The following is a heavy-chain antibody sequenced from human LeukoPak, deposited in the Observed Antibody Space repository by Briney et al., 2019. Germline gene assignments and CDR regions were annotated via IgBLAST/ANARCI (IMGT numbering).Heavy chain of an antibody. CDR3: AGGHVQGEYKWFDP. Sequence: PSETLSPPCHVYDWSLSGYSWSWIRQPPGKGLGWIGEINHSGRTNNNPSLKSRVTISVDTSKKQFSLNLSTATAADTPLYYCAGGHVQGEYKWFDPWGQGTLVTVSS. J-gene: IGHJ5*02. D-gene: IGHD3-16*01. V-gene: IGHV4-34*01. CDR2: INHSGRT. CDR1: DWSLSGYS.